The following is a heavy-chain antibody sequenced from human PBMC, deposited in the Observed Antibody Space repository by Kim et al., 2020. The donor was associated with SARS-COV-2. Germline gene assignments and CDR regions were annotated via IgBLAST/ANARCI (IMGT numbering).Heavy chain of an antibody. CDR2: ISYDGSNK. Sequence: GGSLRLSCAASGFTFSSYAMHWVRQAPGKGLEWVAVISYDGSNKYYADSVKGRFTISRDNSKNTLYLQMNSLRAEDTAVYYCAREIGSGSYYSPTYYYYGMDVWGQGTTVTVSS. J-gene: IGHJ6*02. D-gene: IGHD3-10*01. CDR3: AREIGSGSYYSPTYYYYGMDV. V-gene: IGHV3-30*04. CDR1: GFTFSSYA.